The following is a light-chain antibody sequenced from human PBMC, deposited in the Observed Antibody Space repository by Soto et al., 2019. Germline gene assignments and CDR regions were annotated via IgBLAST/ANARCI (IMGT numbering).Light chain of an antibody. Sequence: EIVLTQSPGTLSLSPGERATLSCRASQSVSSSYLAWYQQKPGQAPRLLIYGTSGRATAIPDRFSGSGSGTDFTLTISRLEPEDFAVYYCQQYGSSSWTFCQGTKVDIK. V-gene: IGKV3-20*01. CDR3: QQYGSSSWT. CDR2: GTS. J-gene: IGKJ1*01. CDR1: QSVSSSY.